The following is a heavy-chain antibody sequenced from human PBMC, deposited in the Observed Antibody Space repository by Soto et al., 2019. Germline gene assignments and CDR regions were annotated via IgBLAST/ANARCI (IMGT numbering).Heavy chain of an antibody. J-gene: IGHJ6*02. CDR2: IYPGDSDT. V-gene: IGHV5-51*01. CDR1: GYSFTSYW. Sequence: GESLKICCKGSGYSFTSYWIGWVRQMPGKGLELMGIIYPGDSDTRYSPSFQGQVTISADKSISTAYLQWSSLKASDTAMYYCARTAAAGKYYYGMDVWGQGTTVTVSS. CDR3: ARTAAAGKYYYGMDV. D-gene: IGHD6-13*01.